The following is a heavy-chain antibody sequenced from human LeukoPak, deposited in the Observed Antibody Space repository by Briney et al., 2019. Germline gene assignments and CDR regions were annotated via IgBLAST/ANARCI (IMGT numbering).Heavy chain of an antibody. D-gene: IGHD3-22*01. CDR1: GYNFPSYW. J-gene: IGHJ4*02. V-gene: IGHV5-51*01. Sequence: GESLKISCEGSGYNFPSYWIGWVRQMPGKGLEWMGIIYPGDSDTRYSPSFQGQVTISADQSISTAYLQWSSLKASDTAMYYCVRHYYFDSGGYPDYWGQGTLVTVSS. CDR2: IYPGDSDT. CDR3: VRHYYFDSGGYPDY.